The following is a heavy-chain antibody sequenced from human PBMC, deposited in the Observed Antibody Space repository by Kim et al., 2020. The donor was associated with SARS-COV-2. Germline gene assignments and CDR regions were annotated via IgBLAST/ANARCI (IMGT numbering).Heavy chain of an antibody. D-gene: IGHD3-10*01. CDR1: GFTFSSYG. V-gene: IGHV3-23*01. J-gene: IGHJ4*02. Sequence: GGSLRLSCAASGFTFSSYGMTWVRQSPGKGLEWVSSISGDGANTYYADSVKGRLTISRDNSKNTLYLQMNSLRAEDTAVYYCAERGQGYGSGRCYDYWGQGALVTVST. CDR2: ISGDGANT. CDR3: AERGQGYGSGRCYDY.